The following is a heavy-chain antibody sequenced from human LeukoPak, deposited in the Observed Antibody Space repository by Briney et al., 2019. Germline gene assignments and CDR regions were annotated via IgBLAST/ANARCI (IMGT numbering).Heavy chain of an antibody. CDR2: ISWNSGSI. CDR3: ARSPFQMNYYDSSGYYRWFDP. D-gene: IGHD3-22*01. Sequence: AGGSLRLSCAASGFTFDDYAMHWVRQAPGKGLERVSGISWNSGSIGYADSVKGRFTISRDNAKNSLYLQMNSLRAEDTAVYYCARSPFQMNYYDSSGYYRWFDPWGQGTLVTVSS. CDR1: GFTFDDYA. J-gene: IGHJ5*02. V-gene: IGHV3-9*01.